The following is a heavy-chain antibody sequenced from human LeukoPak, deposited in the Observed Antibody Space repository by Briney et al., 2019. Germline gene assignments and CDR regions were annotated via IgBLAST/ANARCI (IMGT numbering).Heavy chain of an antibody. CDR2: MSYDGFTK. V-gene: IGHV3-30*04. Sequence: GGSLRLSCAASGFTFSSSAMSWVRQAPGEGLEWVAVMSYDGFTKYYADSVKGRFTISRDNSKNTLYLQMNSLRPEDTAVYYCARDRLPSHQDDFDYWGQGTLVTVSS. CDR3: ARDRLPSHQDDFDY. J-gene: IGHJ4*02. CDR1: GFTFSSSA. D-gene: IGHD3-3*01.